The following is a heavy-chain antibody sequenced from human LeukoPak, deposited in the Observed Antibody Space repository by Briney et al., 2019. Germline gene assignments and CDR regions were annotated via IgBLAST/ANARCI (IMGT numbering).Heavy chain of an antibody. V-gene: IGHV3-7*03. Sequence: GGSLRLSCAASGLTFSRYRLTWLRQAPGKGLEGGANINQDGSEKNYVDSVKGRFTISRDNAKSSLYLQMNSLRDEDTAVYHCVSRGCTANACFVSSFNCFDHWGQGSLVTVSS. J-gene: IGHJ4*02. D-gene: IGHD2-8*02. CDR2: INQDGSEK. CDR1: GLTFSRYR. CDR3: VSRGCTANACFVSSFNCFDH.